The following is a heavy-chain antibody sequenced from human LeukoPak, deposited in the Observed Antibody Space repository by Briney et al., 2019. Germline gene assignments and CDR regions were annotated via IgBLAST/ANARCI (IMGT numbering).Heavy chain of an antibody. V-gene: IGHV1-24*01. J-gene: IGHJ3*02. Sequence: ASVKVSCKVSGYTLTELSMHWVRQAPGKGLEWMGGFDPEDGETIYAQKFRGRVTMTEDTSTDTAYMELSSLRSEDTAVYYCATATDYGDYAGAFDIWGQGTMVTVSS. CDR1: GYTLTELS. CDR2: FDPEDGET. CDR3: ATATDYGDYAGAFDI. D-gene: IGHD4-17*01.